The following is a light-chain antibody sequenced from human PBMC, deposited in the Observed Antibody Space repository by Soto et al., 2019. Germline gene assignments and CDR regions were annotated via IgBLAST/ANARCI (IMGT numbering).Light chain of an antibody. V-gene: IGKV3-11*01. Sequence: EIGFKNSPAALALYPGERATLSCRASQSVSSYLAWYQQKPGQAPRLLIYDASNRATGIPARFSGSGSGTDFTLTISDVQPEDFAVYYCQQRSNWLIPFGQVTRLAIK. CDR1: QSVSSY. CDR3: QQRSNWLIP. CDR2: DAS. J-gene: IGKJ5*01.